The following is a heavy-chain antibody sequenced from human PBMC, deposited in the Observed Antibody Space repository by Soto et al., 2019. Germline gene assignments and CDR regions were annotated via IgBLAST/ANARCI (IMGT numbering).Heavy chain of an antibody. CDR3: AREPQYYDILTGYYQGPFFDY. J-gene: IGHJ4*02. D-gene: IGHD3-9*01. V-gene: IGHV1-46*03. Sequence: ASVKVSCKASGYTFTSYYMHWVRQAPGQGLEWMGIINPSGGSTSYAQKFQGRVTMTRDTSTSTVYMELSSLRSEDTAVYYCAREPQYYDILTGYYQGPFFDYWGQGTLVTVSS. CDR2: INPSGGST. CDR1: GYTFTSYY.